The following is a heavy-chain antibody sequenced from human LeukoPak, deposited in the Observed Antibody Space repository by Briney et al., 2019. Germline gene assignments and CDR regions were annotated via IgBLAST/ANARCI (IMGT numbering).Heavy chain of an antibody. CDR1: GGSISSYY. D-gene: IGHD3-10*01. CDR3: AREHGSTYYYYYGMDV. CDR2: IYTSGST. V-gene: IGHV4-4*07. Sequence: PSETLSLTRTVSGGSISSYYWSWIRQPAGKGLEWIGRIYTSGSTNYNPSLKSRVTMSVDTSKNQFSLKLSSVTAADTAVYYCAREHGSTYYYYYGMDVWGQGTTVTVSS. J-gene: IGHJ6*02.